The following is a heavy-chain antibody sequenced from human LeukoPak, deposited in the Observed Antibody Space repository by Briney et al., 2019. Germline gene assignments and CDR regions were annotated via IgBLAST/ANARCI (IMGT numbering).Heavy chain of an antibody. CDR2: ISGSGGST. CDR1: GFTLKNYW. V-gene: IGHV3-23*01. J-gene: IGHJ4*02. Sequence: PGGSLRLSCGASGFTLKNYWMSWVRQAPGKGLEWVSAISGSGGSTYYADSVKGRFTISRDNSKNTLYLQMNSLRAEDTAVYYCAKDGMYSSSWFFDYWGQGTLVTVSS. D-gene: IGHD6-13*01. CDR3: AKDGMYSSSWFFDY.